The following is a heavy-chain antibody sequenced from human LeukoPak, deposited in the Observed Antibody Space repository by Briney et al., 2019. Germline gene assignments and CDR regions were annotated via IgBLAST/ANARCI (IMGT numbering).Heavy chain of an antibody. J-gene: IGHJ4*02. Sequence: PGGSLRLSCAASGFTFSSYEMNWVRQAPGKGLEWVSYIGSSGSTIYYADSVKGRFTISRDNAKNSLYLQMNSLRAEDTAVYYCARGFSPYYYDSSGYSDYWGQGTLVTVSS. CDR3: ARGFSPYYYDSSGYSDY. CDR1: GFTFSSYE. D-gene: IGHD3-22*01. V-gene: IGHV3-48*03. CDR2: IGSSGSTI.